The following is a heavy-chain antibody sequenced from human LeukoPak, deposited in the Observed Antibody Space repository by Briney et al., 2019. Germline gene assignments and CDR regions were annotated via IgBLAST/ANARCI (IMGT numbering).Heavy chain of an antibody. CDR3: ARIQSRIIAARPGNPAFDY. Sequence: SVKVSCKASGYTFTSYDISWVRQAPGQGLEWMGWISTYNDNTRYAQKLQGRVTVTTDTSTSTVYMELKSLRSDDTAVYYCARIQSRIIAARPGNPAFDYWGRGTLVTVSS. CDR2: ISTYNDNT. V-gene: IGHV1-18*01. CDR1: GYTFTSYD. J-gene: IGHJ4*02. D-gene: IGHD6-6*01.